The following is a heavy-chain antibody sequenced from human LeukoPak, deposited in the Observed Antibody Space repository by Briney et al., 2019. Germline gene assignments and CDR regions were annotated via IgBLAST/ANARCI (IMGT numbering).Heavy chain of an antibody. D-gene: IGHD2-15*01. V-gene: IGHV4-61*02. Sequence: SETLSLTCTVSGGSISSGSYYWSWIRQPAGKGLEWIGRIYTSGSTNYNPSLKSRVTISVDTSKNQFSLKLSSVTAADTAVYYCARVGRSLGSYYYYMDVWGKGTTVTVSS. CDR3: ARVGRSLGSYYYYMDV. CDR2: IYTSGST. J-gene: IGHJ6*03. CDR1: GGSISSGSYY.